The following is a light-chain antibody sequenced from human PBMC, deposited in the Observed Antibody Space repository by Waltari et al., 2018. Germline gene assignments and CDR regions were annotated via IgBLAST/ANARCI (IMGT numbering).Light chain of an antibody. J-gene: IGKJ2*01. Sequence: EIVLTQSPDFQSVTPTEKVTITCRASQCIGNSLNWYQQKPDQSPKLVIKFASQSFSGVPSRFSGSGSGTDFTLTINSLEAEDAATYYCHQSNSLPYTFGQGTKLEIK. CDR2: FAS. V-gene: IGKV6-21*01. CDR3: HQSNSLPYT. CDR1: QCIGNS.